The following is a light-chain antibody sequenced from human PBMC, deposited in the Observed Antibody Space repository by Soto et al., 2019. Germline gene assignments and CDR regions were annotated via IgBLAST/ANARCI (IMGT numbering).Light chain of an antibody. J-gene: IGLJ1*01. Sequence: QSVLTQPASVSGSPGQSIAMSCTGTSSDVGAYDFVSWYQQHPGKAPKLLIYDVNNRPSGISSRFSGSKSGNTASLTISGLQAEDEAEYYGSSYTPGNAEAFGTGTKVTVL. CDR2: DVN. CDR1: SSDVGAYDF. CDR3: SSYTPGNAEA. V-gene: IGLV2-14*03.